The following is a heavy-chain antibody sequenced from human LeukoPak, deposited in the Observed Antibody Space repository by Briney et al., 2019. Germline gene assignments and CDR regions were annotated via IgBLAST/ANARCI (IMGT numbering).Heavy chain of an antibody. CDR1: GFPLSNYW. J-gene: IGHJ4*02. CDR3: GRDIDYYDSSERSDY. V-gene: IGHV3-7*01. Sequence: PGGSLRLSCVASGFPLSNYWIPWVRQGPGRGLAWVANIRQDGSEKYYVDSVKGRFTISRDNAKNSLYLQMNSLRAEDAAVYYCGRDIDYYDSSERSDYWGQGTLVNVSS. D-gene: IGHD3-22*01. CDR2: IRQDGSEK.